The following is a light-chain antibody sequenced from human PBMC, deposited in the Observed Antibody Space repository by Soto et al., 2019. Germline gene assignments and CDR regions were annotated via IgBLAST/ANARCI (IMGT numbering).Light chain of an antibody. V-gene: IGKV3-20*01. CDR1: QSVSRY. Sequence: EIVLTQSPGTLSLSPGERATLSCRTSQSVSRYLAWYQQKPGQAPRLLIYGASSRATGIPDRFSGSGSGTDFTLTISRLEPEDFAVYYCQQYVSSPRTFGQGTKVEIK. J-gene: IGKJ1*01. CDR2: GAS. CDR3: QQYVSSPRT.